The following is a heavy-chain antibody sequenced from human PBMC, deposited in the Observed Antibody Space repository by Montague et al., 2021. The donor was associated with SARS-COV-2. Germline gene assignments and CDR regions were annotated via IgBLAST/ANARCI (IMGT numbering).Heavy chain of an antibody. V-gene: IGHV2-70*01. CDR1: GFSFSTSGMC. Sequence: PALVKPTQTLTLTCTFSGFSFSTSGMCVSWIRQPPGKALEWLALIDWDDDKYYSTSLKTRLTISKDTSKNQVVLTTTNMDPVDTATYYCARIWGATRGDAFDIWGQGTMVTVSS. CDR2: IDWDDDK. CDR3: ARIWGATRGDAFDI. J-gene: IGHJ3*02. D-gene: IGHD1-26*01.